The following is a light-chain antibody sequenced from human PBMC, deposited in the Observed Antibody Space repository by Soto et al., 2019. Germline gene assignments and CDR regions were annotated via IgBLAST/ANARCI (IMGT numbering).Light chain of an antibody. Sequence: EIVLTQSPGTLSLSPGERATPSCRASESVSSYLAWYQQKPGQAPRLLIYDASSRPTDIPARFSGSGSGTDFTLTISSLEPEDFALYYCQQRSNWPITFGQGTRLENK. V-gene: IGKV3-11*01. CDR1: ESVSSY. CDR3: QQRSNWPIT. J-gene: IGKJ5*01. CDR2: DAS.